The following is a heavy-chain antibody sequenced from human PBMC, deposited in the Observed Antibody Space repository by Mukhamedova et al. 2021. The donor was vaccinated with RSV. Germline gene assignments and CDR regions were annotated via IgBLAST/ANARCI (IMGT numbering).Heavy chain of an antibody. V-gene: IGHV3-30*02. CDR2: IWYDGSNR. J-gene: IGHJ6*02. D-gene: IGHD2-15*01. CDR3: AKLGYCSGGICPKPYYDYGMDV. Sequence: GKGLEWVAFIWYDGSNRYHADSVKDRFTISRDNSRNTLYLQMNSLRADDTAMYYCAKLGYCSGGICPKPYYDYGMDVWGQGTTVT.